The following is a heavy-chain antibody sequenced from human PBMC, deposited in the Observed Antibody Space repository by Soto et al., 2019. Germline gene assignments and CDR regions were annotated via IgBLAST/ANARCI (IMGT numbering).Heavy chain of an antibody. CDR1: GYTFTTYG. CDR3: ARDGERDTGLNFYYYLHGMDA. D-gene: IGHD1-1*01. J-gene: IGHJ6*02. Sequence: ASVKVSCKASGYTFTTYGISWVRQAPGQGLEWMGWISPYNGTTKYAERFQGEMTMTTDTATSTAYMDLRSLRSDDTAVYYCARDGERDTGLNFYYYLHGMDAWGQGTRVTVSS. V-gene: IGHV1-18*04. CDR2: ISPYNGTT.